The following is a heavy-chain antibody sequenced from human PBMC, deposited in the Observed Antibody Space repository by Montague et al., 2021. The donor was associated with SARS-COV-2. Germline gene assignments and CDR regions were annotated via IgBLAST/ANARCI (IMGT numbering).Heavy chain of an antibody. J-gene: IGHJ4*02. CDR1: GFIFSSYG. V-gene: IGHV3-33*01. D-gene: IGHD1-26*01. CDR2: IWYDGSNE. CDR3: ARGSVGGYYFDY. Sequence: SLSLSFAASGFIFSSYGMHWVRQAPGKGLEWVAHIWYDGSNENYVDSVKGRFTISRDNFKNTLYLQMNSLRAEDTAIYYCARGSVGGYYFDYWGQGTLVTVSS.